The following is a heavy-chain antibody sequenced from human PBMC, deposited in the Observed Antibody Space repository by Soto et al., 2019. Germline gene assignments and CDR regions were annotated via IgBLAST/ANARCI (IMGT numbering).Heavy chain of an antibody. J-gene: IGHJ5*02. CDR2: INHSGST. Sequence: SETLSLTCAVYGGSFSGYYWSWIRQPPGKGLEWIGEINHSGSTNYNPSLKSRVTIAVDTSKNQFSLKLSSVTAADTAVYYCATSMVYNWFDPWGQGTLVTVSS. V-gene: IGHV4-34*01. CDR3: ATSMVYNWFDP. CDR1: GGSFSGYY. D-gene: IGHD3-10*01.